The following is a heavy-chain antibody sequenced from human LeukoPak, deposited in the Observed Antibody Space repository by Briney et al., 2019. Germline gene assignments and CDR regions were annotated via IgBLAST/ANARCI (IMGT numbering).Heavy chain of an antibody. CDR3: AKESFLVDGSFFDY. J-gene: IGHJ4*02. Sequence: GRSLRLSCAASGFTFSSYGMHWVRQAPGKGLEWVAVISYDGSNKYYADSVKGRFTISRDNSKNTLYLQMNSLRAEDTAVYYCAKESFLVDGSFFDYWGQGTLVTVSS. CDR1: GFTFSSYG. D-gene: IGHD1-26*01. CDR2: ISYDGSNK. V-gene: IGHV3-30*18.